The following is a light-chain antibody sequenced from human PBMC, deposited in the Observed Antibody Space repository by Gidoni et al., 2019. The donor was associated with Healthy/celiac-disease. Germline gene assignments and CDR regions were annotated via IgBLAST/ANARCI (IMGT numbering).Light chain of an antibody. Sequence: EIVLTQSPATLSLSPGERATLSCRASQSVSSYLAWYQQKPGQAPRLLIYDASNRATGIPARFSGSGSGTDFTPTISSLEPDDFAVYYCQQRSNWPPFGQGTKVEIK. J-gene: IGKJ1*01. CDR1: QSVSSY. CDR3: QQRSNWPP. CDR2: DAS. V-gene: IGKV3-11*01.